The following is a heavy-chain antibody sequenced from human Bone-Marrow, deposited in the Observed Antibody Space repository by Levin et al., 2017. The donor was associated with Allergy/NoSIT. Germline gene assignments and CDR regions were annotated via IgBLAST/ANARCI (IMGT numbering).Heavy chain of an antibody. D-gene: IGHD6-13*01. CDR3: ATGRSSRP. J-gene: IGHJ3*01. V-gene: IGHV3-53*01. Sequence: LSLTCAASGFSVSNNYMSWVRQAPGKGLEWVSVIYSGGSTYYADSVKGRFTMSRDNSKNTVDLQMNSLRAEDTAVYYCATGRSSRPWGQGTMVTVSS. CDR2: IYSGGST. CDR1: GFSVSNNY.